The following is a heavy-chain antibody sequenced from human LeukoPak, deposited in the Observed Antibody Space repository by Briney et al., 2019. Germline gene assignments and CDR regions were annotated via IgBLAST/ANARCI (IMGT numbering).Heavy chain of an antibody. D-gene: IGHD6-19*01. CDR2: IYTSGST. J-gene: IGHJ6*03. CDR3: ARTRPSWLVSGGYYYYMDV. Sequence: PSETLSLTCAVYGGSFSGYYWSWGRQPAGKGLEGSGRIYTSGSTNDNPSLKSRVTMSVDTSKNQFSLKLSSVTAADTAVYYCARTRPSWLVSGGYYYYMDVWGKGTTVTISS. V-gene: IGHV4-59*10. CDR1: GGSFSGYY.